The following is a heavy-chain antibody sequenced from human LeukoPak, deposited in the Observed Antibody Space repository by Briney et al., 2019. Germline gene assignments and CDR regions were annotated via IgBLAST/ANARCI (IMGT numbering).Heavy chain of an antibody. CDR3: ARRKNDILTGYYYYYYYYMDV. V-gene: IGHV4-34*01. Sequence: SETLSLTCAVYGGSFSGYYWSWIRQPSGKGLEWIGEINHSGSTNCNPSLKSRVTISVDTSKNQFSLKLSSVTAADTAVYYCARRKNDILTGYYYYYYYYMDVWGKGTTVTISS. CDR2: INHSGST. D-gene: IGHD3-9*01. CDR1: GGSFSGYY. J-gene: IGHJ6*03.